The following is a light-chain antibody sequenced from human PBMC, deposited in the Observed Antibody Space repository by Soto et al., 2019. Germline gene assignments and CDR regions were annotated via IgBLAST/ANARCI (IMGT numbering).Light chain of an antibody. CDR1: QNISVW. CDR2: DAS. CDR3: QQYDSSSPT. J-gene: IGKJ2*01. V-gene: IGKV1-5*01. Sequence: DVQMTQSPSTLSASVGDGVTITCRASQNISVWLAWDQQRPGKAPKFLMYDASSLETGVPSRFSGSGSGTEFTLTIRSLQHDDSATYSCQQYDSSSPTFGQGTKLEIK.